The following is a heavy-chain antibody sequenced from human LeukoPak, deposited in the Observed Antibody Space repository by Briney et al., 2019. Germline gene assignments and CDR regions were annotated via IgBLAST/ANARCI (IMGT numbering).Heavy chain of an antibody. CDR1: GYTFTSNT. D-gene: IGHD3-22*01. J-gene: IGHJ5*02. Sequence: ASVKVSCKASGYTFTSNTITWVRQAPGQGLEWMGSITTYNGNTNSAQKFQGRVTMTTDTSTSTAYMELKSLTSDDTAVYYCARDWDDSSGYAPYNWFDPWGQGTLVTVSS. CDR2: ITTYNGNT. V-gene: IGHV1-18*01. CDR3: ARDWDDSSGYAPYNWFDP.